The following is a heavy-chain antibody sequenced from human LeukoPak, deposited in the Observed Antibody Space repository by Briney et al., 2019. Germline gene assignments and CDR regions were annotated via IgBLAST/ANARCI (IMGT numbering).Heavy chain of an antibody. J-gene: IGHJ4*02. Sequence: GGSLRLSCAASGFTFSSYGIHWVRQAPGKGLEWVAFIWYDGSNKYYGDSVKGRFTISRDNSKNTLYLQMNSLRAEDTAVYYCAKDRGMATIYYFDYWGQGTLVTVSS. CDR1: GFTFSSYG. V-gene: IGHV3-30*02. D-gene: IGHD5-24*01. CDR3: AKDRGMATIYYFDY. CDR2: IWYDGSNK.